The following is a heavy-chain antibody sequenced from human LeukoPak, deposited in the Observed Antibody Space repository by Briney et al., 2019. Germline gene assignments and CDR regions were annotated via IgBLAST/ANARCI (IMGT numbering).Heavy chain of an antibody. J-gene: IGHJ4*02. V-gene: IGHV3-21*01. Sequence: GFLRLSCAGSGFTLSSYSMKWVRPAPGKGLGVIFSISSSSSYIYYADSVKGRFTISRDNAKNSLYLQMNSLRAEDTAVYYCARAHYDSSGYCFDYWGQGTLVTVSS. D-gene: IGHD3-22*01. CDR3: ARAHYDSSGYCFDY. CDR1: GFTLSSYS. CDR2: ISSSSSYI.